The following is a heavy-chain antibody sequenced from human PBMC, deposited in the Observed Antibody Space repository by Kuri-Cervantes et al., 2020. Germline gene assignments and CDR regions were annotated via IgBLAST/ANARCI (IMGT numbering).Heavy chain of an antibody. CDR1: GYTFTSYA. CDR3: ARGGLAVAGNFDY. Sequence: ASVKVSCKASGYTFTSYAMHWVRQAPGQRLEWMGWINAGNGNTKYSQKFQGRVTITRDTSASTAYMELSSLRSEDTAVYYCARGGLAVAGNFDYWGQGTLVTVSS. CDR2: INAGNGNT. J-gene: IGHJ4*02. V-gene: IGHV1-3*01. D-gene: IGHD6-19*01.